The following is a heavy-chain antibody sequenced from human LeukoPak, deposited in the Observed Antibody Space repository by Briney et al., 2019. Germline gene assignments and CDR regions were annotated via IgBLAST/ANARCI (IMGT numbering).Heavy chain of an antibody. D-gene: IGHD3-22*01. CDR2: ISWDGGST. V-gene: IGHV3-43D*03. J-gene: IGHJ3*02. CDR3: AKAMIRDYYDSSGYNDAFDI. CDR1: GFTFDDYA. Sequence: GGSLRLSCAASGFTFDDYAMHWVRQAPGKGLEWVSLISWDGGSTHYADSVKGRFTISRDNSKNSLYLQMNSLRAEDTALYYCAKAMIRDYYDSSGYNDAFDIWGQGTMVTVSS.